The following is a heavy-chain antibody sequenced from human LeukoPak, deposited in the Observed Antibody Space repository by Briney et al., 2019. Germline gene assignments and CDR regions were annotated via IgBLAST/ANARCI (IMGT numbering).Heavy chain of an antibody. V-gene: IGHV3-21*01. CDR2: IDNTYNHI. J-gene: IGHJ3*02. Sequence: GGSLRLSCEASGFTFSSYSMNWVRQAPGKGLEWVSSIDNTYNHIDYADSLKGRFTISRDNAKNSLYLQMNSLRAEDTAVYYCQIPAVIHDAFDIWGQGTMVTVSS. D-gene: IGHD2-2*02. CDR1: GFTFSSYS. CDR3: QIPAVIHDAFDI.